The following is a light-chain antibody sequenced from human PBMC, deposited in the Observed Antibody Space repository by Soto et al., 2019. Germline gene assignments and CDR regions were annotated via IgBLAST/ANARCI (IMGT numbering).Light chain of an antibody. CDR3: QQYSSSPPLT. Sequence: EIVLTQSPGTLSLSPGERSTLSCSASHSVSSTYFAWYQQKPGQSPRLLIYGASSRATGIPDRFSGSGSGTDFTLTISRLEPEDFAVYYCQQYSSSPPLTFGGGTKVDIK. CDR1: HSVSSTY. CDR2: GAS. V-gene: IGKV3-20*01. J-gene: IGKJ4*01.